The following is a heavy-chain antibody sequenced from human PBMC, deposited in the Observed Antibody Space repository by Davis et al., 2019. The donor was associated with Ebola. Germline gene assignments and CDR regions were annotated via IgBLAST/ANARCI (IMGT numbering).Heavy chain of an antibody. J-gene: IGHJ4*02. CDR1: GGSISSSNW. CDR2: IYHSGST. Sequence: SETLSLTCAVSGGSISSSNWWSWVRQPPGKGLEWIGEIYHSGSTNYNPSLKSRVTISVDTSKNQFSLKLSSVTAADTAVYYCARGRRYYDSSGYYLPNFDYWGQGTLVTVSS. V-gene: IGHV4-4*02. D-gene: IGHD3-22*01. CDR3: ARGRRYYDSSGYYLPNFDY.